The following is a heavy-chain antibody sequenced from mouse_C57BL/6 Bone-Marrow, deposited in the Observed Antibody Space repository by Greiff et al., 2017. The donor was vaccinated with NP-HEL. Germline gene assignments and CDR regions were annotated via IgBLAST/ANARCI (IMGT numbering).Heavy chain of an antibody. V-gene: IGHV1-42*01. Sequence: EVQLQESGPELVKPGASVKISCKASGYSFTGYYMNWVKQSPEKSLEWIGEINPSTGGTTYNQKFKAKATLTVDKSSSTAYMQRKSLTSEDSAVYYCARGDITTVGDVWGTGTTVTVSS. CDR1: GYSFTGYY. CDR3: ARGDITTVGDV. J-gene: IGHJ1*03. D-gene: IGHD1-1*01. CDR2: INPSTGGT.